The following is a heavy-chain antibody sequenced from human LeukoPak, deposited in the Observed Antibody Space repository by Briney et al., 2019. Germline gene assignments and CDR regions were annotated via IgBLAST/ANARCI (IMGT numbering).Heavy chain of an antibody. J-gene: IGHJ4*02. CDR2: IITIYSTA. D-gene: IGHD1-26*01. V-gene: IGHV1-69*05. CDR1: GSTVTGYY. Sequence: GASVKVSCKASGSTVTGYYIHWVRGAPGQRLEWLGGIITIYSTANYGQKFQGRVTITTDESTSTAYMELSSTRSEDTAMYYCERVNLVGATHFDYWGQGTLVTASS. CDR3: ERVNLVGATHFDY.